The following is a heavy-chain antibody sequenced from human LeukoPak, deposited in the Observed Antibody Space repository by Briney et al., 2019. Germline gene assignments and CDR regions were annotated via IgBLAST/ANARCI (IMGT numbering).Heavy chain of an antibody. D-gene: IGHD3-16*01. J-gene: IGHJ3*02. CDR1: GLTFSNYA. V-gene: IGHV3-23*01. CDR2: ITGGGDDT. CDR3: AREAEVRGGVTAFDI. Sequence: PGGSLRLSCAASGLTFSNYAMSWVRQAPGKGLEWVSSITGGGDDTYYTDSVKGRFTISRDNSKNTLYLQMNSLRAEDTAVYYCAREAEVRGGVTAFDIWGQGTMVTVSS.